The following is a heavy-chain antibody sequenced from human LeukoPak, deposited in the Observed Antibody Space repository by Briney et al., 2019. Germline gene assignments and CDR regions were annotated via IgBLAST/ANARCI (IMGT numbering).Heavy chain of an antibody. CDR1: GGSIRSYY. J-gene: IGHJ6*02. CDR2: IYYSGST. V-gene: IGHV4-59*01. Sequence: SETLSLTCTVSGGSIRSYYWSWIRQPPGKGLEWIGYIYYSGSTNYNPSLKSRVTISVDTSKNQISLRLSSVTAVDTAVYYCARDGYGDHYGMDAWGQGTTVTVSS. D-gene: IGHD4-17*01. CDR3: ARDGYGDHYGMDA.